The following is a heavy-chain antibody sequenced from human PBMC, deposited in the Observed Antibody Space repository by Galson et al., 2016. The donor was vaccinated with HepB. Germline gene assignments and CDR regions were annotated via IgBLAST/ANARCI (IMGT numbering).Heavy chain of an antibody. CDR2: IKQDGSEK. CDR3: ARDYDSSGYRGYYYYYGMDV. V-gene: IGHV3-7*01. D-gene: IGHD3-22*01. J-gene: IGHJ6*02. CDR1: GFTFSSCW. Sequence: SLRLSCAASGFTFSSCWMSWVRQAPGKGLEWVSNIKQDGSEKYYVDSVKGRFTISRDNAKNSLYLQMNSLRAEDTAVYYCARDYDSSGYRGYYYYYGMDVWGQGTTVTVSS.